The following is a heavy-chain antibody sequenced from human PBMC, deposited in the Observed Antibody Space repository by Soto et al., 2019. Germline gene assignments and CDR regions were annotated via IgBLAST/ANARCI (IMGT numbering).Heavy chain of an antibody. V-gene: IGHV4-39*01. D-gene: IGHD3-22*01. CDR3: MLGSGWKDFDY. J-gene: IGHJ4*02. CDR2: IYYSGST. Sequence: SDTLSLTCTVSGGSITSSSYYWGWIRQPPGKGPEWIGNIYYSGSTYYNPSLKSRVTISVDTSKTQFSLKLSSVIAADTAVYYCMLGSGWKDFDYWGQGTLVTVSS. CDR1: GGSITSSSYY.